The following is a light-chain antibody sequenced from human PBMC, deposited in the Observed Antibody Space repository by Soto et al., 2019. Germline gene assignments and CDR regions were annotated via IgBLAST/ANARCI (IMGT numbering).Light chain of an antibody. J-gene: IGKJ4*01. CDR1: QSIMLS. Sequence: EIVMAQSPATLSVSPGERATLSCRASQSIMLSLAWYQQKPGQAPRLLISGASTRATGIPARFSGSGSGKEFTLTISSLQSADFAVYYCQQYYDWPPLTFGGGTKLEIK. V-gene: IGKV3-15*01. CDR2: GAS. CDR3: QQYYDWPPLT.